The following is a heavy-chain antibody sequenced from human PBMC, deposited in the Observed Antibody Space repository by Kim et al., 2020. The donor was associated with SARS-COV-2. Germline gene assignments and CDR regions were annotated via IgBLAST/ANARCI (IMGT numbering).Heavy chain of an antibody. CDR2: INHSGST. J-gene: IGHJ6*03. D-gene: IGHD6-13*01. CDR1: GGSFSGYY. CDR3: SRGTRPQLGRGPYYYYMD. V-gene: IGHV4-34*01. Sequence: ETLSLTCAVYGGSFSGYYWSWIRQPPGKGLEWIGEINHSGSTNYNPSLKSRVTISVDTSKNQFSLKLSSVTAADTAVDYCSRGTRPQLGRGPYYYYMD.